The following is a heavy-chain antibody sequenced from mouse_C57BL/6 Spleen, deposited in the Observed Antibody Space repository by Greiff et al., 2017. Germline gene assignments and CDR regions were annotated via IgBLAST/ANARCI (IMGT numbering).Heavy chain of an antibody. CDR1: GYTFTSYW. J-gene: IGHJ2*02. CDR3: ARGSKVAADY. D-gene: IGHD2-10*02. CDR2: IDPRSGGT. V-gene: IGHV1-72*01. Sequence: QVQLQQPGAELVKPGASVKLSCKASGYTFTSYWMPWVKQRPGRGLEWIGRIDPRSGGTKYNEKFKSKATLTVDKPSSTAYMQLSSLTSEDTAVXYCARGSKVAADYWGQGTSLTVSS.